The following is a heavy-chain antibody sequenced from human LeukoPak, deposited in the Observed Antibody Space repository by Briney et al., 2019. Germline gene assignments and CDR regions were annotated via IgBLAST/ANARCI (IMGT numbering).Heavy chain of an antibody. Sequence: GGSPRLSCAASGFTFSSYSMNWVRQAPGKGLEWVSSISSSSSHIYYGDSVKGRFTISRDNAKNSLYLQMNSLRAEDTAVYYCAVEMIYSPKAWGQGTLVTVSS. CDR2: ISSSSSHI. CDR3: AVEMIYSPKA. CDR1: GFTFSSYS. D-gene: IGHD5-24*01. J-gene: IGHJ5*02. V-gene: IGHV3-21*01.